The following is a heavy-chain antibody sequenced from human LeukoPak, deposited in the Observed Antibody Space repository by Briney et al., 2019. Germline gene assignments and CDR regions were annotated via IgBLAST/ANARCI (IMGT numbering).Heavy chain of an antibody. V-gene: IGHV4-4*07. J-gene: IGHJ5*02. CDR1: GGFISSYY. Sequence: SETLSLTCTVSGGFISSYYWSWIRQPAGKGLEWIGRIYTSGSTNYNPSLKSRVTMSVDTSKNQFSLKLSSVTAADTAVYYCARHVNRGSSGWFDPWGQGTLVTVSS. CDR2: IYTSGST. D-gene: IGHD6-19*01. CDR3: ARHVNRGSSGWFDP.